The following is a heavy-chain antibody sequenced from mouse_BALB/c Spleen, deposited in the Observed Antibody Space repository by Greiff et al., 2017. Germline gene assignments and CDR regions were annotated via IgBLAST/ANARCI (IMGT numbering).Heavy chain of an antibody. CDR2: IYPGNVNT. CDR3: ARGELGERYYAMDY. Sequence: QVQLQQSGPELVKPGASVRISCKASGYTFTSYYIHWVKQRPGQGLEWIGWIYPGNVNTKYNEKFKGKATLTADKSSSTAYMQLSSLTSEDSAVYFCARGELGERYYAMDYWGQGTSVTVSS. CDR1: GYTFTSYY. D-gene: IGHD4-1*01. V-gene: IGHV1S56*01. J-gene: IGHJ4*01.